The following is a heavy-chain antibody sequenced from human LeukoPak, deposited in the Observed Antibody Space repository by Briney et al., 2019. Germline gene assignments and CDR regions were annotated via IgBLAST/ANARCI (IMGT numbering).Heavy chain of an antibody. CDR1: GFTFSNYA. Sequence: GGSVRLSCAASGFTFSNYAMHWVRQAPGKGLEWVAVISYDGSNKYYADSVKGRFTISRDNSWNTLYLQMNSLRAEDTAVYYCAKVGGEAADHLDYWGQGTPVTVSS. J-gene: IGHJ4*02. D-gene: IGHD6-13*01. V-gene: IGHV3-30-3*01. CDR3: AKVGGEAADHLDY. CDR2: ISYDGSNK.